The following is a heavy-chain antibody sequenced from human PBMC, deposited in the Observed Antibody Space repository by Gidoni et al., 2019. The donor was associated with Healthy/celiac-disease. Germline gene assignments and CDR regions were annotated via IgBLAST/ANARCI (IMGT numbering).Heavy chain of an antibody. CDR3: ARHSPAARDLDY. V-gene: IGHV5-10-1*03. CDR1: GSGLTSYW. D-gene: IGHD2-21*01. Sequence: EVQLVQSGAEEKKHGETVRISCKGAGSGLTSYWISWVRQMPGKGLEWRGRIDPSYSSTNYIPSFQGHVTISADKSISTAYLQWSSLKASDTAMYYCARHSPAARDLDYWGQGTLVTVSS. CDR2: IDPSYSST. J-gene: IGHJ4*02.